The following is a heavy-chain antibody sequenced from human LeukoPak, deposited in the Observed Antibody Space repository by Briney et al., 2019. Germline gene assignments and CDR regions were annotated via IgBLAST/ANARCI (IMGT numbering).Heavy chain of an antibody. CDR1: GFTFSSYA. Sequence: GGSLRLSCAASGFTFSSYAMSWVRQAPGKGLEWVSAISGSGGSTYYADSVKGRFTISRDNSKNTLYLQMNSLRAEDTAVYYCAKDVYYDISGYYWFAFDIWGQGTMVTVSS. CDR2: ISGSGGST. J-gene: IGHJ3*02. D-gene: IGHD3-22*01. CDR3: AKDVYYDISGYYWFAFDI. V-gene: IGHV3-23*01.